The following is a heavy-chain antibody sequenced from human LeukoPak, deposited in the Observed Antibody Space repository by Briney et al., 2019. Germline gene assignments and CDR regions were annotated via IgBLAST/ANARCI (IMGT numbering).Heavy chain of an antibody. J-gene: IGHJ4*02. Sequence: PSETLSLTYAVYGGSFSGYYWSWIRQPPGKGLEWIGEINHSGSTNYNPSLKSRVTISVDTSKNQFSLKLSSVTAADTAVYYCASSVEQWLVDYWGQGTLVTVSS. CDR3: ASSVEQWLVDY. CDR1: GGSFSGYY. CDR2: INHSGST. V-gene: IGHV4-34*01. D-gene: IGHD6-19*01.